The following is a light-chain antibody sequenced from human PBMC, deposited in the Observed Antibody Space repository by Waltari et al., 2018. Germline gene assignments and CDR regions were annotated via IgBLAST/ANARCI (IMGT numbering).Light chain of an antibody. CDR2: RNN. CDR1: SSNTGSND. Sequence: QSVLTQPPSASGTTGQRVTISCSGSSSNTGSNDVSWYQQLPGTAPKHLIYRNNQRPSGVPDRFSGSKSGTSASLAISGLRSEDESDYYCAAWDDSLSGPGVFGGGTKLTVL. J-gene: IGLJ3*02. V-gene: IGLV1-47*01. CDR3: AAWDDSLSGPGV.